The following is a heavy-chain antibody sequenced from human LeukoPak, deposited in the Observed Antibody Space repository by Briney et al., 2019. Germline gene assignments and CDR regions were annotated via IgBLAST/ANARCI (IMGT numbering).Heavy chain of an antibody. J-gene: IGHJ6*04. CDR3: ARDSIVVVPAGYYYYGMDV. V-gene: IGHV3-21*01. Sequence: PGGSLRLSCAASGFTFSSYSMNWVRQAPGKGLEWVSSISSSSSHIYYADSVKGRFTISRDNAKNSLYLQMNSLRAEDTAVYYCARDSIVVVPAGYYYYGMDVWGKGTTVTVSS. CDR1: GFTFSSYS. D-gene: IGHD2-2*01. CDR2: ISSSSSHI.